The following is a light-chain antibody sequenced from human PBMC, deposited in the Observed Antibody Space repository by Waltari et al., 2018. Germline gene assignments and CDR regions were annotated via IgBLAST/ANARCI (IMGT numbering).Light chain of an antibody. CDR3: QQYNTYSS. CDR1: QSISNY. CDR2: KAS. J-gene: IGKJ2*01. Sequence: DIQLTQSSSSLSASAGDRDTITCRASQSISNYLAWYQQKPGKAPILLIYKASILKSGVSSRFSGSGSGTQFTLTISSLQPGDFATYYCQQYNTYSSFGQGTKLEIK. V-gene: IGKV1-5*03.